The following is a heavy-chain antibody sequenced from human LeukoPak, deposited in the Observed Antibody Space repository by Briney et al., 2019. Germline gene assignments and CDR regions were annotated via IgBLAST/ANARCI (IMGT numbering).Heavy chain of an antibody. J-gene: IGHJ4*02. CDR1: GYTFTSYG. Sequence: ASVKVSCKASGYTFTSYGISWVRQAPGQGLEWMGWISGFNGNTKYALNLQGRVTMTTDTSTSTAYMELRSLSSDDTAVYYCARDRQWMVLVYWGQGTLVTVSS. CDR2: ISGFNGNT. CDR3: ARDRQWMVLVY. D-gene: IGHD6-19*01. V-gene: IGHV1-18*01.